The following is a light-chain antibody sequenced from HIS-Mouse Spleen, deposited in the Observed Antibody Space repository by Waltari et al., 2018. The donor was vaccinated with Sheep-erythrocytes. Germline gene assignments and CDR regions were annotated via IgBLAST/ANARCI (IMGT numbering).Light chain of an antibody. J-gene: IGKJ5*01. Sequence: IQLTQSPSSLSASVGDRVTITCRVSQGISSYLNWYRQKPWKVPKILIYRASNLQSGVPSRFSGSASGTDFTLTISSLQPEDFATYYSQRANSFPITFGQGTRLQIK. CDR3: QRANSFPIT. CDR1: QGISSY. V-gene: IGKV1-27*01. CDR2: RAS.